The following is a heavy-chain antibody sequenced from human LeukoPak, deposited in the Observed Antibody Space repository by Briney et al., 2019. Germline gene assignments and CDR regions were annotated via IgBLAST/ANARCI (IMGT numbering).Heavy chain of an antibody. CDR2: IYTSGST. J-gene: IGHJ4*02. D-gene: IGHD3-10*01. V-gene: IGHV4-61*02. CDR1: GVSISSSNSY. CDR3: AREHPYYYGSGSLYYFDY. Sequence: SETLSLTCTVSGVSISSSNSYWSWIRQPAGKGLEWIGRIYTSGSTNYNPSLKSRVTMSVDTSKNQFSLKLSSVTAADTAVYYCAREHPYYYGSGSLYYFDYWGQGTLVTVPS.